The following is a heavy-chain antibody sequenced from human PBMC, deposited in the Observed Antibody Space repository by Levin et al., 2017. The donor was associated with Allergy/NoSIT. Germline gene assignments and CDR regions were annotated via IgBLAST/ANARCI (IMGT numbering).Heavy chain of an antibody. Sequence: AGGSLRLSCAASGFTFSSYAMSWVRQAPGKGLEWVSAISGSGGSTYYADSVKGRFTISRDNSKNTLYLQMNSLRAEDTAVYYCAKETPNLRGWELPGTIESWGQGTLVTVSS. J-gene: IGHJ4*02. CDR3: AKETPNLRGWELPGTIES. V-gene: IGHV3-23*01. D-gene: IGHD1-26*01. CDR2: ISGSGGST. CDR1: GFTFSSYA.